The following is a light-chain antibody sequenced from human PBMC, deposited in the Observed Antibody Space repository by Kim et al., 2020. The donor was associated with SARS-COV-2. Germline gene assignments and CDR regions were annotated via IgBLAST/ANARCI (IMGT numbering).Light chain of an antibody. CDR1: SSNIGSNY. J-gene: IGLJ3*02. CDR3: AAWDDSLRV. Sequence: ELTQPPSASGTPGQRVTTSCSGSSSNIGSNYVYWYQQLPGTAPKLLIYRNNQRPSGVPDRFSGSKSGTSASLAISGLRSEDEADYYCAAWDDSLRVFG. CDR2: RNN. V-gene: IGLV1-47*01.